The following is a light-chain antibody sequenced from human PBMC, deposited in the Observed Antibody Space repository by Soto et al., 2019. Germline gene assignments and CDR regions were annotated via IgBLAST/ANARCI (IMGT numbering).Light chain of an antibody. Sequence: IAMTQSPATLSVSPGERATLSCRASQSVSSNLAWYQQKPGQAPRLLIYGASTRATGIPARFSGSGSGTEFTLTISSLQSEDFAVYFCQQYNDWLWTFGQGTKVEIK. CDR1: QSVSSN. J-gene: IGKJ1*01. V-gene: IGKV3-15*01. CDR3: QQYNDWLWT. CDR2: GAS.